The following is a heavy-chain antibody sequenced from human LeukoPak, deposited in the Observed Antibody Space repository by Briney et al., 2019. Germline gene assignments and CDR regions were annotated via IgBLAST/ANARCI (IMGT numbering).Heavy chain of an antibody. CDR2: MNPNSGNT. CDR1: GYTFTSYD. CDR3: ARGQRRLGELSLYG. J-gene: IGHJ4*02. V-gene: IGHV1-8*03. Sequence: GASVKVSCKASGYTFTSYDINWVRQATGQGLEWMGWMNPNSGNTGYAQKFQGRVTITRNTSISTAYTELSSLRSEDTAVYYCARGQRRLGELSLYGWGQGTLVTVSS. D-gene: IGHD3-16*02.